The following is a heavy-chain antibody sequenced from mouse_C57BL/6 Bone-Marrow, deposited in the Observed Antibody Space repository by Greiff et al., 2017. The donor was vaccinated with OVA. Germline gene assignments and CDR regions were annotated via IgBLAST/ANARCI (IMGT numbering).Heavy chain of an antibody. Sequence: EVHLVESGGGLVQPGGSLSLSCAASGFTFTDYYMSWVRQPPGKALEWLGFIRNKANGYTTEYSASVKGRFTISRDNSQSILYLQMNALRAEDSATYYCARYYYGSSPYYAMDYWGQGTSVTVSS. CDR2: IRNKANGYTT. CDR1: GFTFTDYY. V-gene: IGHV7-3*01. J-gene: IGHJ4*01. D-gene: IGHD1-1*01. CDR3: ARYYYGSSPYYAMDY.